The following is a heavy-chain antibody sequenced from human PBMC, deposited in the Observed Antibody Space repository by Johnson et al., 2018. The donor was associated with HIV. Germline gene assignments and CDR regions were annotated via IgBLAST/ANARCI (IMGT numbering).Heavy chain of an antibody. V-gene: IGHV3-33*06. D-gene: IGHD3-3*01. CDR1: GFTFSGYA. CDR2: IWYDGSNK. Sequence: QVQLVESGGGVVQPGKSLRLSCAASGFTFSGYAIHWVRQAPGKGLEWVAVIWYDGSNKYYADSVKGRFTISRDNSKNTIYLQMNSLRVEDTAVYYCAKTYYDVWSGYYEYNAFDIWGQGTLVTVSS. J-gene: IGHJ3*02. CDR3: AKTYYDVWSGYYEYNAFDI.